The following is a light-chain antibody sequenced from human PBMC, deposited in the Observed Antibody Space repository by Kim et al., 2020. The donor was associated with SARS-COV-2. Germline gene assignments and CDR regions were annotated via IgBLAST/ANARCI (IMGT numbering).Light chain of an antibody. V-gene: IGLV2-14*03. Sequence: SPGHSITISCTGTRSDIGRNHFVSWYQHRPGKAPKLMIYDVSVRPSGVSNRFSGSKSGNTASLTISGLQTEDEADYYCSSYTGSVVFGGGTQLTVL. CDR1: RSDIGRNHF. CDR3: SSYTGSVV. CDR2: DVS. J-gene: IGLJ2*01.